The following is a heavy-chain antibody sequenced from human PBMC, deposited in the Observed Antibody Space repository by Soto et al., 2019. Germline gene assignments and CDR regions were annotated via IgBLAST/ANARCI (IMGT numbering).Heavy chain of an antibody. CDR1: GFPFSSAA. CDR2: ISGSGGST. V-gene: IGHV3-23*01. J-gene: IGHJ3*02. CDR3: AKVTYDTDAFDI. Sequence: GPLLPTCPASGFPFSSAAINWVRQAPGKGLEWVSAISGSGGSTYYADSVKGRFTIARDNSKNTLYLQMNSLRAEDTAVYYCAKVTYDTDAFDIWGQGTMVTV. D-gene: IGHD3-22*01.